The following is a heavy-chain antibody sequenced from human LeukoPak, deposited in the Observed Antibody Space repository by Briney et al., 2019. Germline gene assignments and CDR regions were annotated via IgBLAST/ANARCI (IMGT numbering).Heavy chain of an antibody. V-gene: IGHV4-39*01. Sequence: PSETLSLTCTVSGGSISSSGYYWGWLRQPPGKGLEWIGSIYYGGSTYYNPSLKSRVTISVDTSKNQFSLELSFVTAADTAVYYCASPINYDILTGYLTTFDYWGQGILVTVSS. CDR1: GGSISSSGYY. CDR3: ASPINYDILTGYLTTFDY. J-gene: IGHJ4*02. CDR2: IYYGGST. D-gene: IGHD3-9*01.